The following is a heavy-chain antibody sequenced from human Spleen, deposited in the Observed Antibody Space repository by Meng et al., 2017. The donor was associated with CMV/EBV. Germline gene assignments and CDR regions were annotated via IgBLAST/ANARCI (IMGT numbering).Heavy chain of an antibody. J-gene: IGHJ4*02. Sequence: ASVKVSCKGSGYTFGSYGISWVRQAPGQGLEWMGWISAFSGNTDYAQNVQDRVTMTTDTTTRTAYMELRSLRSDDTAIYYCSRDHPHSPTYYFDYWGQGTLVTVSS. CDR2: ISAFSGNT. V-gene: IGHV1-18*01. D-gene: IGHD2-21*01. CDR3: SRDHPHSPTYYFDY. CDR1: GYTFGSYG.